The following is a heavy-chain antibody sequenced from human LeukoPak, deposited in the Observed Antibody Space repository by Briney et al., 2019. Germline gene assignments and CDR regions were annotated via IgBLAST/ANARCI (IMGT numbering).Heavy chain of an antibody. J-gene: IGHJ3*02. CDR2: IYSGGST. CDR3: ARDFSPNDAFDI. Sequence: GGSLRLSCAASGFTVSSNYMSWVRQAPGKGLEWVSVIYSGGSTYYADSVKGRFTISRDNSKNTLYLQMNSLRAEDTAVYYCARDFSPNDAFDIWGKGTMVTVSS. CDR1: GFTVSSNY. D-gene: IGHD2/OR15-2a*01. V-gene: IGHV3-66*01.